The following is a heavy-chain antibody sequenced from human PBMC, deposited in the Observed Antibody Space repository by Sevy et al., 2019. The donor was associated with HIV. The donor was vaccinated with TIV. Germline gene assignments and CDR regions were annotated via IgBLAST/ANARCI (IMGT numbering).Heavy chain of an antibody. CDR1: GTNFGAFA. CDR3: AKDVVGGTYYIENYYYGMDV. Sequence: GGSLRLSCAVSGTNFGAFAMHWVRQAPGKGLEWVAGLSLQGTNKYYADSLKGRFNISRENSKDILYLHMKSLGPGDTAIYYCAKDVVGGTYYIENYYYGMDVWGLGTTVTVSS. CDR2: LSLQGTNK. D-gene: IGHD3-10*01. V-gene: IGHV3-30*18. J-gene: IGHJ6*02.